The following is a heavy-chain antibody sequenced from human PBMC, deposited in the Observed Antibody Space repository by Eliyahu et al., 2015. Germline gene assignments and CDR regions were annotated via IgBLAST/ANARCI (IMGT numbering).Heavy chain of an antibody. D-gene: IGHD2-2*01. Sequence: EVQLVESGGGLVQPGGSLRLSCAASGPTFSSYSMNWVRQAPGKGLEWVSYISSSSSSIYYADSVKGRFTISRDNAKNSLYLQMNSLRAEDTAVYYCARALPAAIGAFDIWGQGTMVTVSS. CDR2: ISSSSSSI. CDR1: GPTFSSYS. V-gene: IGHV3-48*01. J-gene: IGHJ3*02. CDR3: ARALPAAIGAFDI.